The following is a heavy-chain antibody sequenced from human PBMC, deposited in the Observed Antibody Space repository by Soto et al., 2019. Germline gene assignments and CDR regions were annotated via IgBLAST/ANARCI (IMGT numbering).Heavy chain of an antibody. Sequence: GGSLRLSCAASGFTFSSYEMNWVRQAPGKGLEWVSYISSSGSTIYYADSVKGRFTISRDNAKNSLYLQMNSPRAEDTAVYYCAREIRGTIFGVFTTQYDGYYYYMDVWGKGTTVTVSS. D-gene: IGHD3-3*01. CDR1: GFTFSSYE. CDR3: AREIRGTIFGVFTTQYDGYYYYMDV. V-gene: IGHV3-48*03. CDR2: ISSSGSTI. J-gene: IGHJ6*03.